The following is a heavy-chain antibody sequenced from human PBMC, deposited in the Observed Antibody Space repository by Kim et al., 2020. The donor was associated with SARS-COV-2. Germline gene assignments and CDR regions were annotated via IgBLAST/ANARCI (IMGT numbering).Heavy chain of an antibody. CDR3: ATQRYSSSWTLFDY. D-gene: IGHD6-13*01. J-gene: IGHJ4*02. V-gene: IGHV1-69*01. Sequence: AQKCQGRVTITADESTSTAYMELSSLRSEDTAVYYCATQRYSSSWTLFDYWGQGTLVTVSS.